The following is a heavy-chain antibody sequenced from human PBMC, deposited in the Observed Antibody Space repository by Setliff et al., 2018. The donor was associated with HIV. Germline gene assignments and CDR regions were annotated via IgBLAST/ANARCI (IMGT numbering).Heavy chain of an antibody. D-gene: IGHD4-17*01. CDR1: GGSISSSSYY. CDR3: AKKGNGDYHFDY. Sequence: SETLSLTCTVSGGSISSSSYYWGWIRQPPGKGLEWIGEIYHSGSTIYNPSLKSRVTMSVDTSKNQFSLKLSSVTAVDTAVYYCAKKGNGDYHFDYWGQGTLVTVSS. CDR2: IYHSGST. V-gene: IGHV4-39*07. J-gene: IGHJ4*02.